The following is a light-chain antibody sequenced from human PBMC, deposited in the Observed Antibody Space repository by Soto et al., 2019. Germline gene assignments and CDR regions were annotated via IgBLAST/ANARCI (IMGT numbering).Light chain of an antibody. CDR3: VSWTDSLTVV. CDR2: NND. V-gene: IGLV1-47*01. J-gene: IGLJ2*01. Sequence: QSVVTQPPSASGTPGQRITISCSGSKSNIGNNNVYWYQHLPGAAPKLLIYNNDRRPSGVPDRFSGSKSGTSASLAISGLRSEDEGDYYCVSWTDSLTVVFGGGTKVTVL. CDR1: KSNIGNNN.